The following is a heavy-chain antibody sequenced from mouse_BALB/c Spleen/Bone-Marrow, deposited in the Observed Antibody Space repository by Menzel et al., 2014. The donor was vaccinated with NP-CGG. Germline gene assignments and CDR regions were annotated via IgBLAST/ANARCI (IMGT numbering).Heavy chain of an antibody. Sequence: QVQLKESGAELARPGASVKMSCKASGYTFAYYTVHWVKQRPGQGQEWIGYINPSSGYTNYNQKFKDKATLTTDKSSSTAYMQLSSLTSEDSAVYYCAREVYGSRFAYWGQGTLVTVSA. V-gene: IGHV1-4*01. D-gene: IGHD2-2*01. CDR3: AREVYGSRFAY. CDR2: INPSSGYT. CDR1: GYTFAYYT. J-gene: IGHJ3*01.